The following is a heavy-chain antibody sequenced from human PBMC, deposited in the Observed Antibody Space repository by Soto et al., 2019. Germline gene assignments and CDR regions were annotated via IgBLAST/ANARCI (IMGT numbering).Heavy chain of an antibody. V-gene: IGHV3-21*01. CDR3: ASGPFGSIAARRDY. CDR2: ISSGSSYI. D-gene: IGHD6-6*01. Sequence: EGSVRLSCAASGFTFSGCSMNWVRQAPGKGLEWVSSISSGSSYIYYADSVKGRFTISRDNAKNSLFLQMNSLRAEDTAVYYCASGPFGSIAARRDYWGQGTLVTVSS. CDR1: GFTFSGCS. J-gene: IGHJ4*02.